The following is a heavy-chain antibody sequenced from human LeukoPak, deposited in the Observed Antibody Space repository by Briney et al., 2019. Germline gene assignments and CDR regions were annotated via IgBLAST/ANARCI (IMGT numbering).Heavy chain of an antibody. D-gene: IGHD3-22*01. V-gene: IGHV1-2*02. J-gene: IGHJ4*02. Sequence: ASVKVSCKASGYTFTGYYMHWVRQAPGQGLEWMGWINPNSGATNYAQKFQGRVTMTRDTSTSTVYMELSSLRSEDTAVYYCARVNDTSGYPFYWGQGTLVTVSS. CDR3: ARVNDTSGYPFY. CDR1: GYTFTGYY. CDR2: INPNSGAT.